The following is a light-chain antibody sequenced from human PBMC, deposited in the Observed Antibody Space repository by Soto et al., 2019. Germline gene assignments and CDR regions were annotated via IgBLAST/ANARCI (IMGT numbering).Light chain of an antibody. J-gene: IGLJ1*01. V-gene: IGLV2-14*01. Sequence: QSALTQPPSASGSPGQSVTISCTGTSSDVGGYNYVSWYQQHPGKAPKLLIFEVSNRPSGVSHRFSGSKSGITASLTISGLQAEDEADYFCSSSASNSAYVFGTGTKVTVL. CDR2: EVS. CDR3: SSSASNSAYV. CDR1: SSDVGGYNY.